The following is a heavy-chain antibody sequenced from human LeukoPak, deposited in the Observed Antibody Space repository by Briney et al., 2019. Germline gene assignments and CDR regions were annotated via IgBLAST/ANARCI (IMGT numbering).Heavy chain of an antibody. V-gene: IGHV3-23*01. D-gene: IGHD2-2*01. Sequence: GGSLRLSCAASGFTFSSYAMHWVRQAPGKGLEWVSAISGSGGSTYYADSVKGRFTISRDNSKNTLYLQMNSLRAEDTAVYYCAKPPGYCSSTSCYADYYYYMDVWGKGTTVTVSS. CDR3: AKPPGYCSSTSCYADYYYYMDV. J-gene: IGHJ6*03. CDR1: GFTFSSYA. CDR2: ISGSGGST.